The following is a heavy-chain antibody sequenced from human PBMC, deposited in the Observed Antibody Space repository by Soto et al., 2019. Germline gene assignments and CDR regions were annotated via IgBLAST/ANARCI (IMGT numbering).Heavy chain of an antibody. V-gene: IGHV1-8*01. D-gene: IGHD2-2*02. J-gene: IGHJ5*02. CDR2: MNPNSGNT. CDR3: ARGVVPAAIVWFDP. CDR1: GYTFTSYD. Sequence: GASVKVSCKASGYTFTSYDINWVRQATGQGLEWMGWMNPNSGNTGYAQKFQGRVTITRNTSISTAYMELSSLRSEDTAVYYCARGVVPAAIVWFDPWGQGTLVTVSS.